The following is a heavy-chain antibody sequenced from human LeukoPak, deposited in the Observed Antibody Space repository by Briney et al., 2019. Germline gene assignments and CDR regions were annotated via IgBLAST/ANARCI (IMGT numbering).Heavy chain of an antibody. V-gene: IGHV3-23*01. CDR1: GFTFSSYA. CDR2: ISGSGGST. D-gene: IGHD3-10*01. Sequence: GGSLRLSCAASGFTFSSYAMSWVRQAPGKGLEWVSAISGSGGSTYYADSVKGRFTISRDNAKNSLYLQMNSLRAEDTAVYYCARDSRFGEFPYYFDYWGQGTLVTVSS. J-gene: IGHJ4*02. CDR3: ARDSRFGEFPYYFDY.